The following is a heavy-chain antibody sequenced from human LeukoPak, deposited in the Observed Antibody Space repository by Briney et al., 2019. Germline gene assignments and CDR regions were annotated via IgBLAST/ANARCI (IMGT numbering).Heavy chain of an antibody. D-gene: IGHD3-10*01. CDR3: ARGGSYYGSGKDWFDP. Sequence: SVKVSCKASGGTFSSYAISWVRQAPGQGLEWMGRIIPILGIANYAQKFQGRVTITTDKSTSTAYMELSSLRSEDTAVYYCARGGSYYGSGKDWFDPWGQGTLVTVSS. V-gene: IGHV1-69*04. CDR2: IIPILGIA. J-gene: IGHJ5*01. CDR1: GGTFSSYA.